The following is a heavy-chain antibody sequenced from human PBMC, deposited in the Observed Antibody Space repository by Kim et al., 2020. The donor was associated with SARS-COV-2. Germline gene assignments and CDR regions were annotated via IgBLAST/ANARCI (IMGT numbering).Heavy chain of an antibody. J-gene: IGHJ5*01. D-gene: IGHD6-19*01. CDR1: GYFFNTYD. V-gene: IGHV1-8*01. Sequence: ASVKVSCMASGYFFNTYDINWVRQAPGQGLEWLGWVTPSTGNTGYAQNFQGRVTVTRDTSIRTAYMELSNLRSEDMAVYYCARTTNGWPNWFDFLGQGTL. CDR2: VTPSTGNT. CDR3: ARTTNGWPNWFDF.